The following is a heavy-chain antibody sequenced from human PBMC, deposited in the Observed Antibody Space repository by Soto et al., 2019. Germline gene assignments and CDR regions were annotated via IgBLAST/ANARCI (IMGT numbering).Heavy chain of an antibody. J-gene: IGHJ4*02. CDR3: AKDRDDYRNYVFDY. Sequence: GGSLRLSCAASGFTFTNYAMTWVRQAPGKGLEWVSISSGSGSGGSTNYADSVKGRFTISRDNSKNTLYLQMNSLRVEDTAVYYCAKDRDDYRNYVFDYWGQGTLVT. CDR2: SSGSGSGGST. CDR1: GFTFTNYA. D-gene: IGHD4-4*01. V-gene: IGHV3-23*01.